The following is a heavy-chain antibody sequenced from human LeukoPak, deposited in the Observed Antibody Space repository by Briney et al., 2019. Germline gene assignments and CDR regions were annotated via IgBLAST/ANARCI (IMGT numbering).Heavy chain of an antibody. CDR2: ISAYNGNT. V-gene: IGHV1-18*01. Sequence: ASVKVSCKASGYTFTSYGISWVRQAPGQGLEWMGWISAYNGNTNYAQKLQGRVTMTTDTSTSTAYMELRSLRSDDTAVYYCARAGEGYCSSTSCPDYYYYGMDVWGQGTTVTVSS. D-gene: IGHD2-2*01. J-gene: IGHJ6*02. CDR1: GYTFTSYG. CDR3: ARAGEGYCSSTSCPDYYYYGMDV.